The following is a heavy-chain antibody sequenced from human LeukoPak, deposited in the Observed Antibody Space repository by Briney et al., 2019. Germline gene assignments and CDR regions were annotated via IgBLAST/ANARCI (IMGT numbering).Heavy chain of an antibody. D-gene: IGHD5-12*01. Sequence: SETLSLTCTVSGGSISSYYWSWIRQPPGKGLEWIGYIYDSGSTNYKPSLKSRVTISVDTSKNQFSLKLSSVTAADTALYYCARARYSGSPFDYWGQGTLVTVSS. CDR1: GGSISSYY. CDR2: IYDSGST. CDR3: ARARYSGSPFDY. V-gene: IGHV4-59*01. J-gene: IGHJ4*02.